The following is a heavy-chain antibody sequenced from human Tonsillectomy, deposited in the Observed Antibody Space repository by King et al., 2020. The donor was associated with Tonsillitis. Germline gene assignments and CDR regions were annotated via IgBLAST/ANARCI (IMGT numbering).Heavy chain of an antibody. CDR3: AREGVAGNYYYGMDV. CDR1: GFTFSSYA. CDR2: ISYDGSNK. Sequence: VQLVESGGGVVQPGRSLRLSCAASGFTFSSYAMDWVRQAPGKGLEWVAVISYDGSNKYYADSVKGRFTISRDNSKNTLYLQMNSLRAEDTAVYYCAREGVAGNYYYGMDVWGQGTTVTVSS. V-gene: IGHV3-30-3*01. D-gene: IGHD2-15*01. J-gene: IGHJ6*02.